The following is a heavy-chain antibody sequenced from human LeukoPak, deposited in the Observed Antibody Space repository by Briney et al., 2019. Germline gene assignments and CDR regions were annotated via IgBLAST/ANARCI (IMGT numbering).Heavy chain of an antibody. J-gene: IGHJ4*02. Sequence: GRSLRLSCAASGFTFSSYGMHWVRQAPGKGLEWVAVIWYDGSNKYYADPVKGRFTISRDNSKNTLYLQMNSLRAEDTAVYYCARDNPVIRYYFDYWGQGTLVTVSS. CDR2: IWYDGSNK. CDR1: GFTFSSYG. CDR3: ARDNPVIRYYFDY. D-gene: IGHD4-23*01. V-gene: IGHV3-33*01.